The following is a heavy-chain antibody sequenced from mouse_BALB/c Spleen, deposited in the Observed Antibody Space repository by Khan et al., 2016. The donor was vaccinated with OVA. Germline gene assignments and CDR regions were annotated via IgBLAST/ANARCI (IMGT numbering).Heavy chain of an antibody. CDR1: GFTFSTYG. D-gene: IGHD1-1*01. V-gene: IGHV5-6*01. CDR2: ISSGGSYT. CDR3: ARLAYYYNSEGFAY. J-gene: IGHJ3*01. Sequence: EVELVESGGDLVKPGGSLKLSCAASGFTFSTYGMSWVRQTPDKRLEWVATISSGGSYTYYLDNVKGRFTISRANVKNTLYLQLSSLKSADTAMYYCARLAYYYNSEGFAYWGQGTLVTVSA.